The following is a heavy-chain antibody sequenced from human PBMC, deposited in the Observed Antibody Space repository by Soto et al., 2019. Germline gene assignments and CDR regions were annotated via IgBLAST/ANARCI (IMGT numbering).Heavy chain of an antibody. CDR3: TTDLFHSSSRYCLDF. CDR1: GFTFSNAW. Sequence: GGSLRLSCAASGFTFSNAWMSWVRQAPGKGLEWVGRIKSKTDGGTTDYAAPVKGRFHISRDDSKNTLYLQMHNLKTEDTAVYCCTTDLFHSSSRYCLDFWGQGTLVTVSS. CDR2: IKSKTDGGTT. J-gene: IGHJ4*01. V-gene: IGHV3-15*01. D-gene: IGHD6-13*01.